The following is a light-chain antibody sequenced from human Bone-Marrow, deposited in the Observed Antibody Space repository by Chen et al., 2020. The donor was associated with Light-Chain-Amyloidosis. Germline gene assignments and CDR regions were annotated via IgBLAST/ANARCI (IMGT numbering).Light chain of an antibody. V-gene: IGLV2-14*01. Sequence: QSALTQPASVSGPFGHSITFSCSGTSSDVGGDNHVSWYQQHPDKAPKLMIYEVTNRPAWVPDRFSGSKSDNTASLTISGLQTEDEADYFCSSNTITTTLVFGSGTRVTVL. J-gene: IGLJ1*01. CDR2: EVT. CDR3: SSNTITTTLV. CDR1: SSDVGGDNH.